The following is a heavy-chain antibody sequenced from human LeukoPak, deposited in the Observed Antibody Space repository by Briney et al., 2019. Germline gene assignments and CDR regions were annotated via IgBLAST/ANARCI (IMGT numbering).Heavy chain of an antibody. V-gene: IGHV3-23*01. CDR1: GFSFSTFS. CDR2: ISGSGGST. Sequence: GGSLRLSCAASGFSFSTFSMSWVRQAPGKGLEWVSAISGSGGSTYYADSVKGRFTISRDNSKNTLYLQMNSLRAEDTAVYYCAKIGNQLLYGYYFDYWGQGTLVTVSS. J-gene: IGHJ4*02. CDR3: AKIGNQLLYGYYFDY. D-gene: IGHD2-2*02.